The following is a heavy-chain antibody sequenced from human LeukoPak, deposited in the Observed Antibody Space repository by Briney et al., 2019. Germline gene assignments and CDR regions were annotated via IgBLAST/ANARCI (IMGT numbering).Heavy chain of an antibody. CDR2: INPNNGGT. CDR1: GYTFTGYH. V-gene: IGHV1-2*02. CDR3: ATVRMGATPFDY. D-gene: IGHD1-26*01. J-gene: IGHJ4*02. Sequence: ASVKVSCKASGYTFTGYHMHWVRQAPGQGLEWMGGINPNNGGTNFAQKFQGRVTMTSDTSISTAYMELSRLRSDDTAVYYCATVRMGATPFDYWGQGTLVTVSS.